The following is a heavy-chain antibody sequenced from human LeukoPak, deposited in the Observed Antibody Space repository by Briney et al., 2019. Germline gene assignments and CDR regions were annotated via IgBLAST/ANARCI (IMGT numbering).Heavy chain of an antibody. Sequence: PSVKVSCKASGGTFSSYAISWVRQAPGQGLEWMGGIIPIFGTANYAQMFQGRVTNTADESTSPAYTALSSLRSGDPAVYYCARESYVILSGLRAFDIWGQGTMVTVSS. J-gene: IGHJ3*02. CDR1: GGTFSSYA. D-gene: IGHD3-9*01. V-gene: IGHV1-69*13. CDR3: ARESYVILSGLRAFDI. CDR2: IIPIFGTA.